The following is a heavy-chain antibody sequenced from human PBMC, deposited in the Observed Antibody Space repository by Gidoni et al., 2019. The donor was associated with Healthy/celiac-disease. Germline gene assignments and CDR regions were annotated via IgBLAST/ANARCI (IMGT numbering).Heavy chain of an antibody. J-gene: IGHJ6*02. V-gene: IGHV3-30-3*01. CDR2: ISYDGSNK. CDR1: GFHSSRYA. Sequence: QVQLVASGGGVDQPGRSLRLSCAAPGFHSSRYAMHWVRQAPGKGLEWVAVISYDGSNKYYADSVKGRFTISRDNSKNTLYLQMNSLRAEDTAVYYCARGGDSSSWRGNGMDVWGQGTTVTVSS. D-gene: IGHD6-13*01. CDR3: ARGGDSSSWRGNGMDV.